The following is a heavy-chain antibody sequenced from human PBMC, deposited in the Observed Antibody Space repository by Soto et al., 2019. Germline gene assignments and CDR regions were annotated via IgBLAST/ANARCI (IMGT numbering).Heavy chain of an antibody. Sequence: EVQLLESGGGLVQPGGSLRLSCAASGFTFSSYAMSWVRQAPGKGLEWVSAISGSGGSTYYADSVKGRFTISRDNSKNTLYLKMNSLRAEDTAVYYCANSRVLWIQQGAAFDIWGQGTMVTVSS. V-gene: IGHV3-23*01. J-gene: IGHJ3*02. CDR2: ISGSGGST. CDR1: GFTFSSYA. CDR3: ANSRVLWIQQGAAFDI. D-gene: IGHD5-18*01.